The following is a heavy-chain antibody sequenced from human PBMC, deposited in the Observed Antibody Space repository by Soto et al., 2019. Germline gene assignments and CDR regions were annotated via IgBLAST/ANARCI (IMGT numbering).Heavy chain of an antibody. Sequence: EVQLVESGGGLVQPGGSLRLSCAASGFTFSSYTMNWVRQAPGKGLEWVSYISSRSSTIYYADSVKGRFTISRDNDKNSLYLQMNSLRAGDTAVYYCAGHYGMDVWGQGPTVTVSS. CDR3: AGHYGMDV. CDR2: ISSRSSTI. CDR1: GFTFSSYT. J-gene: IGHJ6*02. V-gene: IGHV3-48*01.